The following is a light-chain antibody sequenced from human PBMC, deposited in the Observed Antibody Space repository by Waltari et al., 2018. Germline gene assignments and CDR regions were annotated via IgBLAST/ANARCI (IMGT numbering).Light chain of an antibody. CDR3: SSYTSSSSVV. CDR1: SSDIGPYNY. V-gene: IGLV2-14*01. Sequence: QSALTQPASVSGSPGQSTTISCTGTSSDIGPYNYVSWYQQFPGKAPKLLFYEVFKRPCGLSDRFSGSKSGNTASLTISGLQAEDEADYYCSSYTSSSSVVFGGGTKLAVL. J-gene: IGLJ2*01. CDR2: EVF.